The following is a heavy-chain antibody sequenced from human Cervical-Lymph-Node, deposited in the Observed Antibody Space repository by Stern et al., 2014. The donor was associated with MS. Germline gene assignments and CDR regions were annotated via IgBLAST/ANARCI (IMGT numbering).Heavy chain of an antibody. CDR3: ARVLSLATSDS. J-gene: IGHJ4*02. CDR1: GYTFTTYY. V-gene: IGHV1-46*01. D-gene: IGHD1-1*01. CDR2: FNPSGGKS. Sequence: QVQLVRSGAEIRKPGASVKISCEASGYTFTTYYIHWVRQAPGQGLAWVALFNPSGGKSTYAQRFQGRVTVTVDTSTSTVSLELTGLTSEDTAVYYCARVLSLATSDSWGQGTLVIVSS.